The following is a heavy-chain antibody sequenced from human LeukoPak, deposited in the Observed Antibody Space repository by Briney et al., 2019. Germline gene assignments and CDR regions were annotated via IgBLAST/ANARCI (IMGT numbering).Heavy chain of an antibody. Sequence: ASVKVSCKASGYTFTSYYIHWVRQAPGQGLEWMGIINPSGGNTNYAQKLQGRVTMTTDTSTSTAYMELRSLRSDDTAVYYCARDCSSTSCIAWNWFDPWGQGTLVTVSS. D-gene: IGHD2-2*01. CDR3: ARDCSSTSCIAWNWFDP. CDR2: INPSGGNT. J-gene: IGHJ5*02. CDR1: GYTFTSYY. V-gene: IGHV1-46*01.